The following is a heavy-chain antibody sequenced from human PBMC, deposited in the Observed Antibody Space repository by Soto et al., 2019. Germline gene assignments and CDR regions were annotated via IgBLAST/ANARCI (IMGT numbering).Heavy chain of an antibody. J-gene: IGHJ5*02. V-gene: IGHV3-33*01. CDR3: ARGNIAARRGCFDP. D-gene: IGHD6-6*01. CDR1: GFTFSSYG. CDR2: IWYDGSNK. Sequence: QVQLVESGGGVVQPGRSLRLSCAASGFTFSSYGMHWVRQAPGKGLEWVAVIWYDGSNKYYADSVKGRFTISRDNSKNTLYLQMNSLRAEDTAVYYCARGNIAARRGCFDPWGQGTLVTVSS.